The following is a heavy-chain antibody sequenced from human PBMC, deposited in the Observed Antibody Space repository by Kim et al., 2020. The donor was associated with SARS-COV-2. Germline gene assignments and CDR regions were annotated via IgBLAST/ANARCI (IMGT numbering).Heavy chain of an antibody. V-gene: IGHV6-1*01. CDR2: TYYRSKWYN. Sequence: SQTLSLTCAISGDSVSSNSAAWNWIRQSPSRGLEWLGRTYYRSKWYNDYAVSVKSRITINPDTSKNQFSLQLNSVTPEDTAVYYCARSGLWFGELSSRTALGNYCYYYGMDVWGQGTTVTVSS. CDR3: ARSGLWFGELSSRTALGNYCYYYGMDV. CDR1: GDSVSSNSAA. D-gene: IGHD3-10*01. J-gene: IGHJ6*02.